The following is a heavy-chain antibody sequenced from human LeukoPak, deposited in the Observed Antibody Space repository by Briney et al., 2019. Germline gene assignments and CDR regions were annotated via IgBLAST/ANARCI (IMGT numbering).Heavy chain of an antibody. J-gene: IGHJ3*02. D-gene: IGHD2-21*02. CDR1: GFTFSTYG. V-gene: IGHV3-30*18. CDR2: VSYDGSDK. CDR3: AKPRGGDSWAFDI. Sequence: GRSLRLSCEASGFTFSTYGMHWVRQAPGKGLEWVAGVSYDGSDKYYADSVKGRFTISRDNSKNTLYLQVNSLRPDDTAVYYCAKPRGGDSWAFDIWGHGTMVAVSS.